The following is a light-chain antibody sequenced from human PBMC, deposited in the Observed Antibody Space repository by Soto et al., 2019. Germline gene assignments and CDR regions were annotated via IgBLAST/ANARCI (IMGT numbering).Light chain of an antibody. V-gene: IGLV2-14*03. CDR2: YVD. CDR3: CSYADASLYF. CDR1: SRDVGAYDY. J-gene: IGLJ1*01. Sequence: QSVLTQPASVSGSPGQSITISCTGTSRDVGAYDYVSWYLQYPDKAPQLLIYYVDHRPSGVSSRFSGSKSGNTASLTISGLQAEDDGDYYCCSYADASLYFFGSGTNVTVL.